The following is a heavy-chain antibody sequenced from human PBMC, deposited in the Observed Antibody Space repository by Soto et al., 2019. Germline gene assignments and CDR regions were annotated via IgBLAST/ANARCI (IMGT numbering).Heavy chain of an antibody. Sequence: SSETLSLTCAVYGGSFSGYYWSWIRQPPGKGLEWIGEINHSGSTNYNPSLKSRVTISVDTSKNQFSLKLSSVTAADTTVYYCARRFLVPSYYYYYYVDVWGKGTTVTVSS. CDR1: GGSFSGYY. CDR2: INHSGST. J-gene: IGHJ6*03. V-gene: IGHV4-34*01. D-gene: IGHD6-13*01. CDR3: ARRFLVPSYYYYYYVDV.